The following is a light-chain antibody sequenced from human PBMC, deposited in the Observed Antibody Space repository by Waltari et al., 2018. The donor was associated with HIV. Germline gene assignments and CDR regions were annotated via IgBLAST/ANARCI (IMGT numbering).Light chain of an antibody. CDR1: HSISTW. CDR2: ETS. Sequence: DIEVTQSPSTLSASVGDPVSVTCRTDHSISTWLAWYQQRPGKAPKLLIYETSILESGGPSRFSGRGSGTEFTLTISSLQPDDFATYYCQQYNSFSQAFGQGTKVEL. V-gene: IGKV1-5*03. CDR3: QQYNSFSQA. J-gene: IGKJ1*01.